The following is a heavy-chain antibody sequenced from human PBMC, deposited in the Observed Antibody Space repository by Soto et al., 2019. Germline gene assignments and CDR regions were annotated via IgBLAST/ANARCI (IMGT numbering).Heavy chain of an antibody. D-gene: IGHD3-3*01. CDR2: IYYSGST. J-gene: IGHJ5*02. CDR1: GGSVSSGSYY. V-gene: IGHV4-61*01. Sequence: KSSETLSLTCTVSGGSVSSGSYYWSWIRQPPGKGLEWIGYIYYSGSTNYNPSLKSRVTISVDTSKNQFSLKLSSVTAADTAVYYCARVSFGGTPYYDFWSGYYTNWFDPWGQGTLVTVSS. CDR3: ARVSFGGTPYYDFWSGYYTNWFDP.